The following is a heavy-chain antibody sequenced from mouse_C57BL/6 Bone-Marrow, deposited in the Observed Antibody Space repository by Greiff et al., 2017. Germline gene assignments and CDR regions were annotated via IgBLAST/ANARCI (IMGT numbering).Heavy chain of an antibody. CDR2: INPSSGYT. J-gene: IGHJ2*01. D-gene: IGHD1-1*01. Sequence: VLLQQSGAELARPGASVKMSCKASGYTFTSYTMHWVQQRPGQGLEWIGYINPSSGYTKYNQKFKDKATLTADKSSSTAYMQLSSLTSEDSAVYYRARYYCYGRSPYYCDYWGQGTTLTVSS. V-gene: IGHV1-4*01. CDR1: GYTFTSYT. CDR3: ARYYCYGRSPYYCDY.